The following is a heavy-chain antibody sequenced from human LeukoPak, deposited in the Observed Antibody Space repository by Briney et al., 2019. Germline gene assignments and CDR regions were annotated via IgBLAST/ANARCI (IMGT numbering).Heavy chain of an antibody. V-gene: IGHV1-69*06. CDR2: FYPILCTA. CDR3: ARVVMTSANWFDP. CDR1: GCTFSRYA. D-gene: IGHD2-8*01. Sequence: SSVTVSCQASGCTFSRYAIRWVRQAPGQELEWMGGFYPILCTANYAQKFQGRVTITADKSTSTAYMELSSLRSEDTAVYYCARVVMTSANWFDPWGQGTLVTVSS. J-gene: IGHJ5*02.